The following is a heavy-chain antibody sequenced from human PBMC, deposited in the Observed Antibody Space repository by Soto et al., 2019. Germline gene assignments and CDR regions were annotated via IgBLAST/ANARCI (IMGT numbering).Heavy chain of an antibody. CDR2: IIPIFGTA. CDR3: ARVGDSSSWYEAHY. D-gene: IGHD6-13*01. J-gene: IGHJ4*02. V-gene: IGHV1-69*06. Sequence: SVKVSCKASGGTFSSYAISWVRQAPGQGLELMGGIIPIFGTANYAQKFQGRVTITADKSTSTAYMELSSLRSEDTAVYYCARVGDSSSWYEAHYWGQGTLVTVYS. CDR1: GGTFSSYA.